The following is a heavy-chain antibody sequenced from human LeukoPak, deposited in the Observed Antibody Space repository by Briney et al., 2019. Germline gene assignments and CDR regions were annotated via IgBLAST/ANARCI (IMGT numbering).Heavy chain of an antibody. Sequence: PGRSLTLSCVASGFTFRSYAMHWVRQAPGKVLEWVAFISYDGNKKYYADSVKGRFTISRDNSKNTLYLQMNRLRAEDTAVYYCARESEAFDIRGQGTMVTVSS. J-gene: IGHJ3*02. V-gene: IGHV3-30-3*01. CDR3: ARESEAFDI. CDR1: GFTFRSYA. CDR2: ISYDGNKK.